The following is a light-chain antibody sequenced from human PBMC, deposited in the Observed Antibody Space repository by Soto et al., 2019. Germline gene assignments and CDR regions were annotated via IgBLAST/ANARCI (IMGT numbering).Light chain of an antibody. V-gene: IGLV8-61*01. Sequence: QAVVTQEPSVSGSPGGTVTLTCGLSSGAVSTSYYPSWYQQTPGQSPRTLIYNTNSRSSGVPDRFSGSILGSKAALTITGAQTDDESDYYCVLRTATGVSVFGGGTKLTVL. CDR3: VLRTATGVSV. CDR2: NTN. J-gene: IGLJ2*01. CDR1: SGAVSTSYY.